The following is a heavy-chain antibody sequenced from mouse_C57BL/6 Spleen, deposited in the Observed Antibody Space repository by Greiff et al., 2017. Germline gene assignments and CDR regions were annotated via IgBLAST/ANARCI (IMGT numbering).Heavy chain of an antibody. CDR2: ISSGGSYP. D-gene: IGHD1-1*01. V-gene: IGHV5-6*01. CDR3: ARQWVAVATRYFDV. Sequence: EVQGVESGGDLVKPGGSLEISCAASGFTFRSYGLSWVRQAPDKRLGWVATISSGGSYPYYPDSVKGRFTISRDNAKNTLYLQMSSLKSEDTAMYYCARQWVAVATRYFDVWGTGTTVTVSS. CDR1: GFTFRSYG. J-gene: IGHJ1*03.